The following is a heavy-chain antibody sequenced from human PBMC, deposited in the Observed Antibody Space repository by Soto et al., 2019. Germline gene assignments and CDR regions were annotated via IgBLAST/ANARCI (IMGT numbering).Heavy chain of an antibody. Sequence: EVQLVESGGGLVQPGGSLRLSCAASGFTVSSNYMSWVRQAPGKGLEWVSVIYSGGSTYYADSVKGRFTISRDNSKNTLYLQRNSVRAEDTAVYYCARGLPSDDSTFYYYYGMDVWGQGTTVTVSS. CDR3: ARGLPSDDSTFYYYYGMDV. J-gene: IGHJ6*02. CDR2: IYSGGST. V-gene: IGHV3-66*01. D-gene: IGHD2-2*01. CDR1: GFTVSSNY.